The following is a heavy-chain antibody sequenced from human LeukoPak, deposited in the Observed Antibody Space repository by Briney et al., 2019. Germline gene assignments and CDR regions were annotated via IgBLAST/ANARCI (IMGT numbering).Heavy chain of an antibody. CDR2: IGTAGDP. CDR1: GFTFSSYD. V-gene: IGHV3-13*05. J-gene: IGHJ3*02. CDR3: ARGAGRYCSSTSCYPDAFDI. D-gene: IGHD2-2*01. Sequence: PGGSLRLSCAASGFTFSSYDMHWVRQATGTGLEWVSAIGTAGDPYYPGSVKGRFTISRENAKNSLYLQMNSLRAGDTAVYYCARGAGRYCSSTSCYPDAFDIWGQGTMVTVSS.